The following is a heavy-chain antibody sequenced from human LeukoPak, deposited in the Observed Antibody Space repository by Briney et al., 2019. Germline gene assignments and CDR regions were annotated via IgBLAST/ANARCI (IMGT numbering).Heavy chain of an antibody. CDR2: MNPNSGNR. CDR1: AYTFTSYD. Sequence: ASVKVSCKASAYTFTSYDINWVRQAPGQGLEWMGWMNPNSGNRGYAQKFQGRVTMTSNTSISTAYMELSSLRSEDTAVYYCARASTSWYTGDRYYFDYWGQGTLVTVSS. CDR3: ARASTSWYTGDRYYFDY. D-gene: IGHD6-13*01. V-gene: IGHV1-8*01. J-gene: IGHJ4*02.